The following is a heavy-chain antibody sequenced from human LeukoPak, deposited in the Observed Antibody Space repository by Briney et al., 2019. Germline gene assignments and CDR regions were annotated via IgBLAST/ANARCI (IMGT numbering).Heavy chain of an antibody. CDR1: GDSINSNSQY. CDR3: GRDLEGDTSGMGY. J-gene: IGHJ4*02. D-gene: IGHD1-26*01. CDR2: MYHSGST. V-gene: IGHV4-39*07. Sequence: SETLSLTCIVSGDSINSNSQYWGWIRQPPGKGLEWIGTMYHSGSTYYNPSLKSRVTISVDTSKNQFSLKLRSVTAADTAVYYCGRDLEGDTSGMGYWGQGTLVTVSS.